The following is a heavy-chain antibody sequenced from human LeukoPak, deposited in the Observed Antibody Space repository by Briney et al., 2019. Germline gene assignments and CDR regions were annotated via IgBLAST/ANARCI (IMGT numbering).Heavy chain of an antibody. CDR2: ISGSGVTT. D-gene: IGHD1-26*01. V-gene: IGHV3-23*01. J-gene: IGHJ1*01. Sequence: GGSLRLSCVASGFTFSSCAMSWVRQAPGKGLEWVSAISGSGVTTHYAGSVKGRFSISRDNSKNTLYLQMNSLRAEDTALYYCAKKVVVGATSPYSDFQDWGQGTLVTVSS. CDR3: AKKVVVGATSPYSDFQD. CDR1: GFTFSSCA.